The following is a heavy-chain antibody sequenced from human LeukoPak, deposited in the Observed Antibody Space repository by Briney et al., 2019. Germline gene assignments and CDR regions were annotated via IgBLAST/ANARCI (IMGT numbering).Heavy chain of an antibody. CDR2: ISGSGGST. J-gene: IGHJ5*02. V-gene: IGHV3-23*01. D-gene: IGHD6-13*01. Sequence: GGSLRLSCAASGFTFSSYAMSWVRQAPGKGLEWVSAISGSGGSTYYADSVKGRFTISRDNSKNTLYLQMNSLRAEDTAVYYCAEAPYSSSSYNWFDPWGQGTLVTVSS. CDR3: AEAPYSSSSYNWFDP. CDR1: GFTFSSYA.